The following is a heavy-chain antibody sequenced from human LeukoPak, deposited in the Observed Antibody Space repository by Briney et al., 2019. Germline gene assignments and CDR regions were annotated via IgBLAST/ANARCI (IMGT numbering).Heavy chain of an antibody. V-gene: IGHV3-23*01. CDR2: ISGSGGST. D-gene: IGHD4-17*01. J-gene: IGHJ6*02. CDR1: GFTFSSYA. CDR3: AKVLSTTVTTGYGMDV. Sequence: GGSLRLSCAASGFTFSSYAMSWVRQAPGKGLEWVSAISGSGGSTYYADSVKGRFTISRDNSKNTLYLQMNNLRAEDTAVYYCAKVLSTTVTTGYGMDVWGQGTTVTVSS.